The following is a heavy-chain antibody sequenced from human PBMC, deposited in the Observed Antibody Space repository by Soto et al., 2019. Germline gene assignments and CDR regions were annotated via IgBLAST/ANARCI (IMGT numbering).Heavy chain of an antibody. V-gene: IGHV1-18*01. Sequence: SVEVSFKASRYTFTSYGISWVRQAPGQGLEWMGWISAYNGNTNYAQKLQGRVTMTTDTSTSTAYMELRSLRSDDTAVYYCARDPIYGGNSGAFDIWGQGTMVTVSS. CDR1: RYTFTSYG. CDR2: ISAYNGNT. J-gene: IGHJ3*02. D-gene: IGHD4-17*01. CDR3: ARDPIYGGNSGAFDI.